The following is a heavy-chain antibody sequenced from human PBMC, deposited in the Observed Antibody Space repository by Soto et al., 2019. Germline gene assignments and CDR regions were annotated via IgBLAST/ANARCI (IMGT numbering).Heavy chain of an antibody. D-gene: IGHD1-1*01. CDR2: ISYDGSNK. CDR1: GFTFSSYG. J-gene: IGHJ3*02. CDR3: AKLERSSIGRAFDI. Sequence: GGSLRLSCAASGFTFSSYGMHWVRQAPGKGLEWVAVISYDGSNKYYADSVKGRFTTSRDNSKNTLYLQMNSLRAEDTAVYYCAKLERSSIGRAFDIWGQGTMVTVSS. V-gene: IGHV3-30*18.